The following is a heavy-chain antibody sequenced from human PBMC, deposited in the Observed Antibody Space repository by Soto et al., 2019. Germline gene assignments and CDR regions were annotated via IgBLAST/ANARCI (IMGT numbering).Heavy chain of an antibody. D-gene: IGHD2-2*01. V-gene: IGHV3-30*18. J-gene: IGHJ3*02. CDR3: AKLHQLPTNDAFDI. CDR2: ISYDGSNK. CDR1: GSPLSSYG. Sequence: PGGSLRLSCAASGSPLSSYGMHLVRQAPGKGLEWVAVISYDGSNKYYADSVKGRFTISRDNSKNTLYLQMNSLRAEDTAVYYCAKLHQLPTNDAFDIWGQGTMVTVSS.